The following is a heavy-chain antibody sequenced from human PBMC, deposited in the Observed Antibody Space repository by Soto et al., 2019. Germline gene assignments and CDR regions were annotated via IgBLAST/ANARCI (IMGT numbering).Heavy chain of an antibody. CDR3: AREENCSDGICYSEYSQR. CDR1: GYIFTAYS. D-gene: IGHD2-15*01. Sequence: ASVQVSCKASGYIFTAYSMHWVRQAPGHGLEWMGVVNPSGGSTNYAQKFQGRITMTRDTSTSTVYMDLSSLTSEDTAVYYCAREENCSDGICYSEYSQRWGQGTMVTVSS. V-gene: IGHV1-46*01. CDR2: VNPSGGST. J-gene: IGHJ1*01.